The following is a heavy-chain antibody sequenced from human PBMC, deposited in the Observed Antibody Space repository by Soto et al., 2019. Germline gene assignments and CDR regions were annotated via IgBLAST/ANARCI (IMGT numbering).Heavy chain of an antibody. J-gene: IGHJ4*02. CDR1: GGSISSSSYY. CDR2: LYYSGST. Sequence: KPSETLSLTCTVSGGSISSSSYYWGWIRQPPGKGLEWIGNLYYSGSTYYNPSLKSRVTISVDTSKNQFSLKVSSVTAADTAVYYCARQTPTYAYWGQGTLVTVSS. V-gene: IGHV4-39*01. CDR3: ARQTPTYAY. D-gene: IGHD2-8*01.